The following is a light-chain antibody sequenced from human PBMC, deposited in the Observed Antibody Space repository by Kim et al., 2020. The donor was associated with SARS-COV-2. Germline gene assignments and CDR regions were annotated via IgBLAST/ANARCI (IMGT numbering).Light chain of an antibody. J-gene: IGKJ5*01. V-gene: IGKV1-5*01. Sequence: DIQMTQSPSTLSASVRDRVTITCRASQSISSWLAWYQQKPGKAPKLLIYDASSLESWVPSRFSGSGSGTEFTLTISSLQPDDFATYYCQQYNSYPITFGQGTRLEIK. CDR2: DAS. CDR1: QSISSW. CDR3: QQYNSYPIT.